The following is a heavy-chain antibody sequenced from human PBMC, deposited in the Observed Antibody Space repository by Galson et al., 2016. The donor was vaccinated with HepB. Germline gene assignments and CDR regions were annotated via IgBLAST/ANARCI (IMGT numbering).Heavy chain of an antibody. CDR2: VNGGGDNK. V-gene: IGHV3-23*01. J-gene: IGHJ4*02. CDR3: TRRAQNWGFFDS. Sequence: SLRLSCAASGFTFNNYPMNWVRQAPGKGLEWVSTVNGGGDNKYYVDSVKGRFTISRDNSKNTLYLQVDSLRADDTAVYYWTRRAQNWGFFDSWGQGTLVTVSS. CDR1: GFTFNNYP. D-gene: IGHD3-16*01.